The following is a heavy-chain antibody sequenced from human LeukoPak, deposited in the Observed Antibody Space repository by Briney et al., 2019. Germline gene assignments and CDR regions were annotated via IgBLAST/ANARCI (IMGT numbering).Heavy chain of an antibody. J-gene: IGHJ6*02. D-gene: IGHD1-14*01. CDR3: ARDKVTSGGMDV. V-gene: IGHV4-59*01. CDR1: GGSISSYY. Sequence: PSETLSLTCTVSGGSISSYYWSWIRQPPAKGLEWIGYMYYSGSTNYNPSLKSRVTISKDMSKNQFSLKLSSMTAADTAVYYCARDKVTSGGMDVWGQGTTVTVSS. CDR2: MYYSGST.